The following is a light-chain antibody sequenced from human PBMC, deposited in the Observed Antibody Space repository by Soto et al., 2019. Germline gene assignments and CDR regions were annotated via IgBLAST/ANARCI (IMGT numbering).Light chain of an antibody. CDR3: QQYADWPWT. CDR1: QGLGSD. V-gene: IGKV3-15*01. Sequence: ETVMTQFPASLSVSPGEGATLSCRASQGLGSDLAWYQQSPGQAPRLLIYGASTRATGAPARFSGSGSGTEFTLTISSLQSEDFGVYYCQQYADWPWTVGQGTKVDSK. CDR2: GAS. J-gene: IGKJ1*01.